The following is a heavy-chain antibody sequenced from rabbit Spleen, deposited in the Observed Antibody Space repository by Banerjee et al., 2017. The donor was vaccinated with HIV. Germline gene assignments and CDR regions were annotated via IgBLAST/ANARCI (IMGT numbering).Heavy chain of an antibody. J-gene: IGHJ6*01. CDR3: ARDTGSSFSSYGMDL. Sequence: QEQLVESGGGLVQPEGSLTLTCKASGFSFGDRDVMCWVRQAPGKGLEWIACINAATGKPVYATWAKGRFTISRTSSTTVTLRMTSLTAADTATYFCARDTGSSFSSYGMDLWGPGTLVTVS. V-gene: IGHV1S45*01. D-gene: IGHD8-1*01. CDR1: GFSFGDRDV. CDR2: INAATGKP.